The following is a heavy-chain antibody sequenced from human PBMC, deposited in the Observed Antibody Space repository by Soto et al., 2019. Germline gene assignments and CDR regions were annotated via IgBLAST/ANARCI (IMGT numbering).Heavy chain of an antibody. CDR3: AKDRVSSSTWYFYYGMNV. J-gene: IGHJ6*02. V-gene: IGHV3-30*18. Sequence: WGSLRLSCAASGFTFSSYGMHWVRQAPGKGLEWVAVISYDGSNKYYADSVKGRFTISRDNSKNTLYLQMNSLRAEDTAVYYCAKDRVSSSTWYFYYGMNVWGQGTTDTVSS. D-gene: IGHD6-13*01. CDR2: ISYDGSNK. CDR1: GFTFSSYG.